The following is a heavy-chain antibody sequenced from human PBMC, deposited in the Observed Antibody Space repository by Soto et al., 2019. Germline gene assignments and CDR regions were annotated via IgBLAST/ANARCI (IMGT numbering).Heavy chain of an antibody. Sequence: QVQLQESGPGLVKPSQTLSLTCTVSGGSISSGGYYWSWIRQHPGKGLEWIGYIYYSGSTYYNPSLKSRVTISVDTSKNQFSLKLSSVTAADTAVYYCARSYGSGRYYSHPTDYWGQGTLVTVSS. CDR1: GGSISSGGYY. CDR3: ARSYGSGRYYSHPTDY. V-gene: IGHV4-31*03. D-gene: IGHD3-10*01. J-gene: IGHJ4*02. CDR2: IYYSGST.